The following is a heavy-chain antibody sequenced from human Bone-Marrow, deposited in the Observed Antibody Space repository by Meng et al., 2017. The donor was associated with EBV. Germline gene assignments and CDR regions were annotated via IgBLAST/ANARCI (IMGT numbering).Heavy chain of an antibody. Sequence: QVQLVESXGGLVKPGXYLRLSXAASGFTFSDHYMTWIRQAPGKGLEWISYISSSGSTIYSADSMKGRFTISRDNAKNSLYLQMNSLRAEDTAVYYCARSAPYQMATIAYWGQGTLVTVSS. CDR3: ARSAPYQMATIAY. J-gene: IGHJ4*02. V-gene: IGHV3-11*01. CDR2: ISSSGSTI. D-gene: IGHD5-24*01. CDR1: GFTFSDHY.